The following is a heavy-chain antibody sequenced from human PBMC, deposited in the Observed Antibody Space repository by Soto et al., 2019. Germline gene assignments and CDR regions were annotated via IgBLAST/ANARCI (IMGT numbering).Heavy chain of an antibody. CDR3: ARSLISSGYDWDPFDY. V-gene: IGHV4-31*03. D-gene: IGHD5-12*01. J-gene: IGHJ4*02. CDR2: IYYSGST. CDR1: GGSISSGGYY. Sequence: SETLSLTCTVSGGSISSGGYYWSWIRQHPGKGLEWIGYIYYSGSTYYNPSLKSRVTISVDTSKNQFSLKLSSVTAADTAVYYCARSLISSGYDWDPFDYWGQGTLVTVSS.